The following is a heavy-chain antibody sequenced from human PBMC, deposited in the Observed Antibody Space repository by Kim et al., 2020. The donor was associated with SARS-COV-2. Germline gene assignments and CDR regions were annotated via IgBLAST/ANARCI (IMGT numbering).Heavy chain of an antibody. CDR1: GFTFSSYE. CDR3: ASMGLQLWDYYFDY. CDR2: ISSSGSTI. V-gene: IGHV3-48*03. Sequence: GGSLRLSCAASGFTFSSYEMNWVRQAPGKGLEWVSYISSSGSTIYYADSVKGRFTISRDNAKNSLYLQMNSLRAEDTAVYYCASMGLQLWDYYFDYWGQGTLVTVSS. J-gene: IGHJ4*02. D-gene: IGHD5-18*01.